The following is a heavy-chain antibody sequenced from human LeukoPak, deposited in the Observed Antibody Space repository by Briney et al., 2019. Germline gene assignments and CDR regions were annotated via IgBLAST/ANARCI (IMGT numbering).Heavy chain of an antibody. CDR3: ARDFAAAVG. CDR1: GGSFSGYY. CDR2: IEQDGSRI. Sequence: PSETLSLTCAVYGGSFSGYYWSWIRQAPGKGLEWVANIEQDGSRIYYVDSVKGRFTISRDNAKNSLYLQMNSLRVEDTAVYYCARDFAAAVGWGQGTLVTVSS. D-gene: IGHD6-13*01. V-gene: IGHV3-7*01. J-gene: IGHJ4*02.